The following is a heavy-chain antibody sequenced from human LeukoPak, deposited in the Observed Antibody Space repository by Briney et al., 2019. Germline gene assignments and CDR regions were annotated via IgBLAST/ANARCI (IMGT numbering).Heavy chain of an antibody. CDR2: IRSKAYGGTT. V-gene: IGHV3-49*04. Sequence: PGRSLRLSCTASGFTFGDYAMSWVRQAPGKGLEWVGFIRSKAYGGTTEYAASVKGRFTISRDDSKSIAYLQMNSLKTEDTAVYYCTRLYSSSWDFDYWGQGTLVTVSS. CDR1: GFTFGDYA. J-gene: IGHJ4*02. D-gene: IGHD6-13*01. CDR3: TRLYSSSWDFDY.